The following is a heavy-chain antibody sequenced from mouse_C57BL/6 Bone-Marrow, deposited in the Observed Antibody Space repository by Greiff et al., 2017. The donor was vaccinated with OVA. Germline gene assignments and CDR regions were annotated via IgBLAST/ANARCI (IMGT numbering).Heavy chain of an antibody. CDR1: GFTFSSYG. J-gene: IGHJ3*01. D-gene: IGHD1-2*01. CDR2: ISSGGSYT. V-gene: IGHV5-6*03. CDR3: ARRGYAGFDY. Sequence: EVKLVESGGGLVKPGGSLKLSCAASGFTFSSYGMSWVRQTPDKRLEWVATISSGGSYTYYPDSVKGRFTISRDNAKNTLYLQMSSLKSEDTAMYYCARRGYAGFDYWGQGTLVTVSA.